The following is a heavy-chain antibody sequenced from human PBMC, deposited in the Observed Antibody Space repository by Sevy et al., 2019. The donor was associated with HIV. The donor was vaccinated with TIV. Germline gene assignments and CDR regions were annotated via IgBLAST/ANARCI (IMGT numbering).Heavy chain of an antibody. CDR3: AREGGHTAAWSPGNF. CDR1: GFTFNSHG. D-gene: IGHD2-15*01. Sequence: GGSLRLSCAASGFTFNSHGFHWVRQAPGKGLEWVALISYDGRIKYYADSVKGRFIISRDDARNTLYLQISGLRAEDTAVYYCAREGGHTAAWSPGNFWGQGTLVTVSS. CDR2: ISYDGRIK. J-gene: IGHJ4*02. V-gene: IGHV3-30*15.